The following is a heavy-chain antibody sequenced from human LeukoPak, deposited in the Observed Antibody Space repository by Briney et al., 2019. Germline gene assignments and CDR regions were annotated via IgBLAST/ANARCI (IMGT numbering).Heavy chain of an antibody. D-gene: IGHD6-6*01. CDR3: ARSLGGDYSSSSRFVY. J-gene: IGHJ4*02. CDR1: GGSISNGSYY. CDR2: IYYSGRT. V-gene: IGHV4-61*05. Sequence: SETLSLTCAVSGGSISNGSYYWGWLRQPPGKGLEWIGYIYYSGRTNYNPSLKSRVTISVDASKHQFSLKLSSVTAADTAVYYCARSLGGDYSSSSRFVYWGQGTLVTVSS.